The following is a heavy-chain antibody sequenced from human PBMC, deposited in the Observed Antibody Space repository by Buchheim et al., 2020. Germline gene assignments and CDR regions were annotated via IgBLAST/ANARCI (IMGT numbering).Heavy chain of an antibody. Sequence: EVQLVESGGGLVQTGGSLRLSCAAPGFIVRSYWMSWVRQAPGKGLEWVANTKEDGSEEYYVGSVKGRFTISRDNAKNSLYLQMNSLRGEDTAVYYCARGGCSSSTCYGDYYYYMDVWGKGTT. CDR3: ARGGCSSSTCYGDYYYYMDV. CDR1: GFIVRSYW. CDR2: TKEDGSEE. V-gene: IGHV3-7*01. J-gene: IGHJ6*03. D-gene: IGHD2-2*01.